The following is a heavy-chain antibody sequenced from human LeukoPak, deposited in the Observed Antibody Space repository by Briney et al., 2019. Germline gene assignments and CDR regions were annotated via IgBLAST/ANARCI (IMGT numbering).Heavy chain of an antibody. Sequence: PGGSLRLSCAASGFNFNTYAMNWVRQAPGKGLEWVSSISSSSSSYIYYADSVKGRFTISRDNSKNTLYLQMNSLRAEDTAVYYCAKGGMTTVVPFDYWGQGTLVTVSS. CDR3: AKGGMTTVVPFDY. D-gene: IGHD4-23*01. CDR1: GFNFNTYA. J-gene: IGHJ4*02. V-gene: IGHV3-23*01. CDR2: ISSSSSSYI.